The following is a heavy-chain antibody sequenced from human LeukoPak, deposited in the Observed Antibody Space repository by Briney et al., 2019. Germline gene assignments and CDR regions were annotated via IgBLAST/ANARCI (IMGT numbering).Heavy chain of an antibody. V-gene: IGHV3-23*01. CDR2: IFGDGGGD. J-gene: IGHJ5*02. CDR1: GFTFKVYA. Sequence: GGSLRLSCTASGFTFKVYATSWVRQAPGKGLEWISTIFGDGGGDYYADSVRGRFTMSRDNSKNTLYLQMNSLRGDDTAVYYCAKQEGWDLGNYYADHWGRGTLVTVSS. CDR3: AKQEGWDLGNYYADH. D-gene: IGHD1-26*01.